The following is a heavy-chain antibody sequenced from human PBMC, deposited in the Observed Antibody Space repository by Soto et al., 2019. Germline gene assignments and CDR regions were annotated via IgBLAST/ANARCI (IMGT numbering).Heavy chain of an antibody. CDR2: ISSSGSFR. Sequence: GGSLRLSCAASGFTFSTYAMNWVRQAPGKGLEWVSSISSSGSFRYYADSVKGRFTISRDNAKNSLYLQMNSLRAQDTAVYYCARGAPGRDGYNLDFQHWGQGTLVTVSS. CDR1: GFTFSTYA. V-gene: IGHV3-21*04. J-gene: IGHJ1*01. CDR3: ARGAPGRDGYNLDFQH. D-gene: IGHD5-12*01.